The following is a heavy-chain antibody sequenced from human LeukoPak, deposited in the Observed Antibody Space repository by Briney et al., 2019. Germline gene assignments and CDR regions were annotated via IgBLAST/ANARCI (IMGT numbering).Heavy chain of an antibody. CDR1: GGSISGYY. D-gene: IGHD5-18*01. V-gene: IGHV4-59*01. CDR3: ARGAYIYAFYFDS. Sequence: SEPLSLTCTVSGGSISGYYWSWIRQAPGQALKWIAYIYSSGSTSYNPSLKSRVTLSVGMSNNQFSLKLSSVTAADTAEYYCARGAYIYAFYFDSWGQGTQVTVSS. CDR2: IYSSGST. J-gene: IGHJ4*02.